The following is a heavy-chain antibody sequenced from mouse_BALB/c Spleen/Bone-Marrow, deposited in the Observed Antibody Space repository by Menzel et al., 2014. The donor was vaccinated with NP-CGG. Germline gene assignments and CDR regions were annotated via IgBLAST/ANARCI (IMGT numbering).Heavy chain of an antibody. J-gene: IGHJ4*01. D-gene: IGHD1-1*01. CDR3: ARRDGSTYYYAMDY. CDR1: GYAFSNYW. V-gene: IGHV1-80*01. CDR2: IYPGDGDT. Sequence: VQLQQSGAELVRPGSSVKISCKASGYAFSNYWMNWVKQRPGQGLEWIGQIYPGDGDTNYNGKFKGKATLTADKSSSTAYMQLSSLTSEDSAAYFCARRDGSTYYYAMDYWGQGTSVTVSS.